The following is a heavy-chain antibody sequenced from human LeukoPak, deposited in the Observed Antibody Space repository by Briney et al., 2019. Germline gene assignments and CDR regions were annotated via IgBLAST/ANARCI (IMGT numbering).Heavy chain of an antibody. J-gene: IGHJ4*02. D-gene: IGHD6-6*01. CDR1: GFTVSSNY. CDR2: IYSGGST. Sequence: GGSLRLSCAASGFTVSSNYMSWVRQAPGKGLEWVSVIYSGGSTYYADSVKGRFTISRDNSKNTLYLQMNSLRAEDTAVYYCARHSSPSEFDYWGQGTLVTVSS. CDR3: ARHSSPSEFDY. V-gene: IGHV3-66*02.